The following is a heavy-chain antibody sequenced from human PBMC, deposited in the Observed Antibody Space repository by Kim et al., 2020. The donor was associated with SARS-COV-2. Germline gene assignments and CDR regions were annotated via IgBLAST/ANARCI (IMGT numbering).Heavy chain of an antibody. J-gene: IGHJ4*02. V-gene: IGHV3-21*01. Sequence: GGSLRLSCAASGFTFSSYSMNWVRQAPGKGLEWVSAISSSGTYIYYADSVKGRFTISRDNAKNSLYLQMNSLRAEDTAVYYCARDLGTYGDNSYFDYWGQGTMVTVSS. CDR3: ARDLGTYGDNSYFDY. D-gene: IGHD4-17*01. CDR2: ISSSGTYI. CDR1: GFTFSSYS.